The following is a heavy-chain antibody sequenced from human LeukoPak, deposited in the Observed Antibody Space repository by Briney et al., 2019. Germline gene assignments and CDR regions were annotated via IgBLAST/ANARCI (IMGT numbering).Heavy chain of an antibody. V-gene: IGHV3-9*01. CDR2: ISWNSGSI. J-gene: IGHJ6*02. CDR1: GFTFDDYA. CDR3: AKDMGDSSGYYYYGMDV. Sequence: PGGSLRLSCAASGFTFDDYAMHWVRQAPGKGLEWVSGISWNSGSIGYADSVKGRFTISRDNAKNYLYLQMNSLRAEGTALYYCAKDMGDSSGYYYYGMDVWGQGTTVTVSS. D-gene: IGHD3-22*01.